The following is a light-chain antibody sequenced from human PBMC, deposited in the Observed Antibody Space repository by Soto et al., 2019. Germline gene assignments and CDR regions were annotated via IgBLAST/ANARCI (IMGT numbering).Light chain of an antibody. J-gene: IGLJ2*01. CDR1: SSDVRSYNL. Sequence: QFALTQPASVSGSPGQSITISCTGTSSDVRSYNLVSWYQQHPGKAPKLMIYEGSKRPSGVSNRFSGSKSGNTASLTISGLQAEDEADYYCCSYAGSSTLYVVFGGGTKLTVL. CDR3: CSYAGSSTLYVV. V-gene: IGLV2-23*01. CDR2: EGS.